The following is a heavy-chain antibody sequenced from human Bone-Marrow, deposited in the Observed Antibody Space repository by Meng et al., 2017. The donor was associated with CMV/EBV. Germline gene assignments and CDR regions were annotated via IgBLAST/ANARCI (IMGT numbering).Heavy chain of an antibody. CDR3: ARDLDSSGYFYWYFDL. CDR2: IYHSGGT. Sequence: VLGSGSGLGKHLETLSPPCTVSGGSISSYYWSWIRQPAGKGLEWIGRIYHSGGTNYNPSLKSRVTMSVDTSKTQFSLKLSSVTAADTAVYYCARDLDSSGYFYWYFDLWGRGTLVTVSS. D-gene: IGHD3-22*01. CDR1: GGSISSYY. V-gene: IGHV4-4*07. J-gene: IGHJ2*01.